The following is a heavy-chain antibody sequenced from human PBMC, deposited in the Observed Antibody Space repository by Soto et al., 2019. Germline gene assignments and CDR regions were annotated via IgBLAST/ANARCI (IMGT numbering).Heavy chain of an antibody. J-gene: IGHJ4*02. D-gene: IGHD6-13*01. CDR1: GFTVSSNY. CDR3: AIGSSSWYRYYFDY. CDR2: IYSGGST. Sequence: EVQLVETGGGLIQPGGSLRLSCAASGFTVSSNYMSWVRQAPGKGLEWVSVIYSGGSTYYADSVKGRFTITSYNYKNTLYLQMDSMRAEYTAVYYCAIGSSSWYRYYFDYWGQGTLVTVSS. V-gene: IGHV3-53*02.